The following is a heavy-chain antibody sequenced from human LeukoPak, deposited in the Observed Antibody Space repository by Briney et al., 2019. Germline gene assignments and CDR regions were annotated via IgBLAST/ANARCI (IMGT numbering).Heavy chain of an antibody. CDR2: ISYDGSNK. CDR1: GFSFSSYG. CDR3: AREEEVLRYFDFDY. D-gene: IGHD3-9*01. V-gene: IGHV3-30*03. J-gene: IGHJ4*02. Sequence: PGRSLRLSCAASGFSFSSYGIHWVRQAPGKGLEWVAVISYDGSNKYYADSVKGRFTISRDNSKNTLYLQMNSLRAEDTAVYYCAREEEVLRYFDFDYWGQGTLVTVSS.